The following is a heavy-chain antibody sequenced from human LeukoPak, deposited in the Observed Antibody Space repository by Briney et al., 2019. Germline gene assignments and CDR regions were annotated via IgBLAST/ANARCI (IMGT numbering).Heavy chain of an antibody. Sequence: KPGGSLRLSCAASGFSFSTYSMNWVRQAPGKGLEWVSSISAASNYIYYADSVKGRFTISRDNAKNSLYLQMNSLRAEDTAVYYCAKDRWGVSVGPFVYWGQGTLVTVSS. CDR2: ISAASNYI. CDR1: GFSFSTYS. J-gene: IGHJ4*02. D-gene: IGHD1-26*01. V-gene: IGHV3-21*04. CDR3: AKDRWGVSVGPFVY.